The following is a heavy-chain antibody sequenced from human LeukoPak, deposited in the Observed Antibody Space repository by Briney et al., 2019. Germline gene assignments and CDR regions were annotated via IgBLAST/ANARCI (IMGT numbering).Heavy chain of an antibody. D-gene: IGHD2-15*01. CDR2: IYYSGST. J-gene: IGHJ4*02. Sequence: ETLSLTCTVSGGSISSNYWTWVRQPPGKGLEWIGYIYYSGSTNYNPSLKSRVTISVDTSKKQFSLKLNSVTAADTAVYYCARSKCSGGSCFPGLFDYWGQGALVTVSS. CDR1: GGSISSNY. CDR3: ARSKCSGGSCFPGLFDY. V-gene: IGHV4-59*01.